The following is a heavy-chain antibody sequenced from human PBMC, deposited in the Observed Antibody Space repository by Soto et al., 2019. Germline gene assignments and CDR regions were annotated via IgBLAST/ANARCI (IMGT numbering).Heavy chain of an antibody. CDR2: IIPIFGTA. CDR1: GGTFSSYA. V-gene: IGHV1-69*01. Sequence: QVQLVQSGAEVKKPGSSVKVSCKASGGTFSSYAISWVRQAPGQGLEWMGGIIPIFGTANYAQKFQGRVTIDEDGSTSTAYMGMSSLRSEETAVYYCARPVDIIMVRGVGYYYYNGMDVWGQGTTVTVSS. CDR3: ARPVDIIMVRGVGYYYYNGMDV. J-gene: IGHJ6*02. D-gene: IGHD3-10*01.